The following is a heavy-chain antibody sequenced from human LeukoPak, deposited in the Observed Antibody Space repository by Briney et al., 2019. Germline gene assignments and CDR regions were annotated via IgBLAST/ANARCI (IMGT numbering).Heavy chain of an antibody. CDR1: GFTLSYYW. CDR2: IKHDGSEK. V-gene: IGHV3-7*04. J-gene: IGHJ4*02. CDR3: GRGGGVDY. D-gene: IGHD3-16*01. Sequence: PGGAPRLSCAASGFTLSYYWMTWVRQAPGKGLEWVANIKHDGSEKYYVDSVRGRFTISRDNAKNSLYLQMNSLRAEDRAVYYWGRGGGVDYWGQGTLVTVSS.